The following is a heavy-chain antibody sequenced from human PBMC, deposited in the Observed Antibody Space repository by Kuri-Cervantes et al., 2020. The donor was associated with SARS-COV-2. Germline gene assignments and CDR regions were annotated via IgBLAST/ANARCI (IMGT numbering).Heavy chain of an antibody. CDR2: ISSSSSYI. D-gene: IGHD2-21*01. V-gene: IGHV3-21*01. Sequence: GGSLRLSCAASGFTFSSYSMNWVRQAPGKGLEWVSSISSSSSYIYYADSVKGRFTISRDNAKNALYLQMNSLRAEDTAVYYCARDAHCGGDCFEYFQHWGQGTLVTVSS. CDR3: ARDAHCGGDCFEYFQH. J-gene: IGHJ1*01. CDR1: GFTFSSYS.